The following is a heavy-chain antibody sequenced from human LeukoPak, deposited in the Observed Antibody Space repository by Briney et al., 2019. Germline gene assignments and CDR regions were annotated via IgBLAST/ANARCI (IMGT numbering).Heavy chain of an antibody. V-gene: IGHV4-39*07. J-gene: IGHJ6*02. CDR3: ARGTGSGSYPYYYYYGMDV. Sequence: SETLFLTCTVSGGSISSSSYDWGWIRQPPGKGLEWIGSIYYSGSTYYNPSLKSRVTISVDTSKNQFSLKLSSVTASDTAVYYCARGTGSGSYPYYYYYGMDVWGQGTTVTVSS. CDR2: IYYSGST. CDR1: GGSISSSSYD. D-gene: IGHD3-10*01.